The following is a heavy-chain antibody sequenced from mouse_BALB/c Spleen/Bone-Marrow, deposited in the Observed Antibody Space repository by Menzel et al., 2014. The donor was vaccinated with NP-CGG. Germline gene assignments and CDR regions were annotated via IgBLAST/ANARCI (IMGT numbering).Heavy chain of an antibody. V-gene: IGHV5-9-2*01. CDR2: ISGGGSYT. D-gene: IGHD2-4*01. CDR1: GFTFSNYG. CDR3: ARHAYYDQTEVSFVY. J-gene: IGHJ3*01. Sequence: EVQVVESGGGLVKSGGSLKLSCAAFGFTFSNYGMSWVRQTPEKRLEWVATISGGGSYTFYSDSVKGRFTISRDNAKNNLYLQLSSLRSEDTALYYCARHAYYDQTEVSFVYWGQGTLVTVSA.